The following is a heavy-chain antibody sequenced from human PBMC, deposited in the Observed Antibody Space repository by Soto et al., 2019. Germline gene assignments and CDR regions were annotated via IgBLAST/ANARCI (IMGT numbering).Heavy chain of an antibody. CDR3: ARDPYYGSGGVSWFDP. D-gene: IGHD3-10*01. Sequence: ASVKVSCKASGYTFTSYGISWVRQAPGQGLEWMGWISAYNGNTNYAQKLQGRVTMTTDTSTSTAYMELRSPRSDDTAVYYCARDPYYGSGGVSWFDPWGQGTLVTVSS. J-gene: IGHJ5*02. V-gene: IGHV1-18*01. CDR1: GYTFTSYG. CDR2: ISAYNGNT.